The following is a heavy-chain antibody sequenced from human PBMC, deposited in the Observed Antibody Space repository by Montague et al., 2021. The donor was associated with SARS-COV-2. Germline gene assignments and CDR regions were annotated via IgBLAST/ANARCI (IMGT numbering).Heavy chain of an antibody. CDR3: ATMATDLYYNGMDV. Sequence: SLRLSCAASGCTFSSYEMNWVRQAPGKGLEWVSYISSSGSTISYADSVKGRFTISRDNAKDSLYLQMNSLRAEDTAVYYCATMATDLYYNGMDVWGQGTTVTVSS. J-gene: IGHJ6*02. V-gene: IGHV3-48*03. D-gene: IGHD5-24*01. CDR1: GCTFSSYE. CDR2: ISSSGSTI.